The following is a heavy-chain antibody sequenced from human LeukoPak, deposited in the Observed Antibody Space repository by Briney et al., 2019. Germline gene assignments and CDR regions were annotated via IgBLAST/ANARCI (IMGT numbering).Heavy chain of an antibody. V-gene: IGHV3-66*04. CDR1: GITASNKD. CDR2: IRDDGST. J-gene: IGHJ4*02. D-gene: IGHD4-17*01. CDR3: TRRRGGYGEGEFDY. Sequence: PGGSLRLSCAASGITASNKDMIWVRQAPGKGLQCVSYIRDDGSTAYADSVKGRFTVSRDDSKNTLYLQMNSLRVEDTAVYYCTRRRGGYGEGEFDYWGQGTLVTVSS.